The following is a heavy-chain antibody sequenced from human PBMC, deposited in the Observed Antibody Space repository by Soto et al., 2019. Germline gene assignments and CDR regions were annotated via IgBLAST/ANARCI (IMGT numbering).Heavy chain of an antibody. Sequence: GGSLRLSCAASGFTFSSYGMHWVRQAPGKGLEWVAVISYDGSNKYYADSVKGRFTISRDNSKNTLYLQMNSLRAEDTAVYYCAKLSATGTTRGGYYYYGMDVWGQGTTVTVSS. CDR1: GFTFSSYG. CDR2: ISYDGSNK. CDR3: AKLSATGTTRGGYYYYGMDV. V-gene: IGHV3-30*18. J-gene: IGHJ6*02. D-gene: IGHD1-1*01.